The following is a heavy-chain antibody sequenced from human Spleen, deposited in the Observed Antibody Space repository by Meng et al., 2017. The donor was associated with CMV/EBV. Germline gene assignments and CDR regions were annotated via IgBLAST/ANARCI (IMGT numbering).Heavy chain of an antibody. Sequence: GESLNISCAASGFTVSGYGMSWVRQAPAKGLEWVAATSGSGGSTYYAGSVKGRFSISRDNSRNTMFLQMNSLRAEDTAVYYCAKNKNGTTSAVVDYWGQGTLVTVSS. D-gene: IGHD1-7*01. CDR2: TSGSGGST. CDR3: AKNKNGTTSAVVDY. CDR1: GFTVSGYG. J-gene: IGHJ4*02. V-gene: IGHV3-23*01.